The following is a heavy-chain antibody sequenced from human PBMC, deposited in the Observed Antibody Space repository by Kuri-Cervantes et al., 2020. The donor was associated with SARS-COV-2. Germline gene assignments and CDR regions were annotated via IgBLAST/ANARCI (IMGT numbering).Heavy chain of an antibody. J-gene: IGHJ5*02. CDR2: INHSGST. Sequence: SETLSLTCAVYGGSFSGYYWSWIRQPPGKGLEWIGEINHSGSTNYNPSLKSRVTISVDTSKNQFSLKLSSVTAADTAVYYCAREGPGYSYGYSWFDPWGQGTLVTVSS. D-gene: IGHD5-18*01. V-gene: IGHV4-34*01. CDR1: GGSFSGYY. CDR3: AREGPGYSYGYSWFDP.